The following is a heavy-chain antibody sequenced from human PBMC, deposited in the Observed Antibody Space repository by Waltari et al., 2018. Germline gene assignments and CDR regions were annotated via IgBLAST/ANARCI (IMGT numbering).Heavy chain of an antibody. V-gene: IGHV4-34*01. J-gene: IGHJ5*02. CDR1: GASFSDYY. CDR3: TRGGNYDFWSHRPFVDP. D-gene: IGHD3-3*01. CDR2: IRHPGST. Sequence: QVQLQQWGAGLLGPSETLSLPCAVYGASFSDYYWAWVRQPPGKGLEWIGQIRHPGSTNYNPSLKSRVTISIDTPRSQFSLRLSSVTAADTALYFCTRGGNYDFWSHRPFVDPWGQGTLVTVSS.